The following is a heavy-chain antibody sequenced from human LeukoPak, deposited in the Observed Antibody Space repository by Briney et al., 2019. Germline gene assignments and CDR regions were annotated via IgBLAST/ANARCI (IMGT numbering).Heavy chain of an antibody. CDR2: ISSSSATI. CDR1: GFTFSSYS. D-gene: IGHD3-22*01. Sequence: GGSLRLSCAASGFTFSSYSMNWVRQAPGKGLEWVSYISSSSATIYYADSVKGRFTISRDNAKNSLYLQMNSLRDEDTAVYYCARDWSYDSSAYPHAWGQGTLVTISS. J-gene: IGHJ5*02. V-gene: IGHV3-48*02. CDR3: ARDWSYDSSAYPHA.